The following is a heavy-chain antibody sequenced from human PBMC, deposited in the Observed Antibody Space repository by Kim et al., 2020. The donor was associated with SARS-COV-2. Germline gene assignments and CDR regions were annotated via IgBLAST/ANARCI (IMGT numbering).Heavy chain of an antibody. Sequence: GGSLRLSCAASGFTFSSYAMSWVRQAPGKGLEWVSAISGSGGSTYYADSVKGRFTISRDNSKNTLYLQMNSQRAEDTAGYYCAKGHQYYYDSSGYFYFDYWGQGTLVTVSS. J-gene: IGHJ4*02. CDR1: GFTFSSYA. D-gene: IGHD3-22*01. CDR3: AKGHQYYYDSSGYFYFDY. CDR2: ISGSGGST. V-gene: IGHV3-23*01.